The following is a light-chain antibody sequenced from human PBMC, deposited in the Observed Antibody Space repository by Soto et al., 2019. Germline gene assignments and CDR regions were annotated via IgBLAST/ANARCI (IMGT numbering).Light chain of an antibody. CDR3: QQYNSYPYT. V-gene: IGKV1-5*03. Sequence: DIQMTQSPSTLSASVGDRVTITCRASQSISSWLAWYQQKPGKAPKLLIYKASSLESGVPSRFSGSESGTEFKLTISSLQPDDFTTYYRQQYNSYPYTFGQGTKLEIK. J-gene: IGKJ2*01. CDR2: KAS. CDR1: QSISSW.